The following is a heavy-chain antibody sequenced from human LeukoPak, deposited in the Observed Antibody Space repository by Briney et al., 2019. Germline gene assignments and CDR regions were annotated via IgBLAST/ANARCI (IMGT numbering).Heavy chain of an antibody. Sequence: GGSLRLSCAVSGFTFSSYTMSWVRQAPGKGLEWVSVISGSGGSTYYADSVKGRFTISRDNSKNTLYLQMNSLRAEDTAVYYCAKDGTSGYYFFDYWGQGTLVTVSS. CDR3: AKDGTSGYYFFDY. V-gene: IGHV3-23*01. CDR1: GFTFSSYT. J-gene: IGHJ4*02. D-gene: IGHD3-22*01. CDR2: ISGSGGST.